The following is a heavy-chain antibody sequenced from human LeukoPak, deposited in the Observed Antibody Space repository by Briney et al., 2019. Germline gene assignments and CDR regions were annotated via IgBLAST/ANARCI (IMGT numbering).Heavy chain of an antibody. J-gene: IGHJ4*02. CDR3: ARDGVRGHTTLDY. V-gene: IGHV3-21*01. CDR2: TSSSRSSV. Sequence: GGSLRLSCVGSGFTFSSYDMIWVRQAPGKGLEWVPCTSSSRSSVYYADSVKGRFTISRDNAKNSLYLQMNSLRAEDTAIYYCARDGVRGHTTLDYWGQGTLVTVSS. CDR1: GFTFSSYD. D-gene: IGHD3-10*01.